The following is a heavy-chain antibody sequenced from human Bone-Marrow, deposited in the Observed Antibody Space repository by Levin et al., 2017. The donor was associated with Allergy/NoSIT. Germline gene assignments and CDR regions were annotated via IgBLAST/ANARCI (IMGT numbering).Heavy chain of an antibody. CDR3: ARGVIGPVGMDV. CDR1: GGTFSSYA. Sequence: SVKVSCKASGGTFSSYAISWVRQAPGQGLEWMGGIIPIFGTANYAQKFQGRVTITADESTSTAYMELSSLRSEDTAVYYCARGVIGPVGMDVWGQGTTVTVSS. V-gene: IGHV1-69*13. D-gene: IGHD3-16*02. CDR2: IIPIFGTA. J-gene: IGHJ6*02.